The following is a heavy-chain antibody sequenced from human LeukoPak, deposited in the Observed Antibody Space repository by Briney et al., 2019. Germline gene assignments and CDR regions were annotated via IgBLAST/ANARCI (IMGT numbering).Heavy chain of an antibody. CDR2: INHSGST. D-gene: IGHD2-2*01. V-gene: IGHV4-34*01. J-gene: IGHJ6*04. CDR1: GGSFSGYY. CDR3: ARRTFGPYPV. Sequence: TSSETLSLTCAVYGGSFSGYYWSWIRQPPWKGLEWIGEINHSGSTNYNPSLKSRVTISVDTSKNQFSLKLSSVTAADTAVYYCARRTFGPYPVWGKGTTVTVSS.